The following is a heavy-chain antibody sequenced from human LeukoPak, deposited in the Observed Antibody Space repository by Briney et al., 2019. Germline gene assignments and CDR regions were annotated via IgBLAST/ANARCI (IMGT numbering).Heavy chain of an antibody. CDR1: GGSINTPNYY. CDR2: IYTSGST. D-gene: IGHD3-22*01. J-gene: IGHJ3*02. V-gene: IGHV4-61*02. CDR3: TSYYYDSSGYRGAFDI. Sequence: SETLSLTCTVSGGSINTPNYYWSWIRQPAGKGLEWIGRIYTSGSTNYNPSLKSRVTMSVDTSKNQFSLKLSSVTAADTAVYYCTSYYYDSSGYRGAFDIWGQGTMVTVSS.